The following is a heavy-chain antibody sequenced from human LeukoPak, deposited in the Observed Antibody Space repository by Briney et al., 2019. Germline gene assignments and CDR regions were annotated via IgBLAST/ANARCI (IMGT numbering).Heavy chain of an antibody. CDR3: ASFAGGYYGSGSYYNSPNDY. CDR2: IGAYNGNT. J-gene: IGHJ4*02. V-gene: IGHV1-18*01. Sequence: ASVKVSCKASGYTFTSYGISWVRQAPGQGLEWMGWIGAYNGNTNYAQKLQGRVTMTTDTSTSTAYMELRSLRSDDTAVYYCASFAGGYYGSGSYYNSPNDYWGQGTLVTVSS. D-gene: IGHD3-10*01. CDR1: GYTFTSYG.